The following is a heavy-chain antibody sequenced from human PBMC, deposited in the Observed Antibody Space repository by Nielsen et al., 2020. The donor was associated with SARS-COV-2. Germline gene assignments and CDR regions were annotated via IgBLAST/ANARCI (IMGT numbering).Heavy chain of an antibody. Sequence: GESLKISCAASGFTFSDYYMSWIRQAPGKGLEWVSYISSSGSTIYYADSVKGRFTISRDNAKNSLYLQMNSLRAEDTAVYYCAREQRRVGATRGAFDIWGQGTMVTVSS. CDR2: ISSSGSTI. J-gene: IGHJ3*02. CDR3: AREQRRVGATRGAFDI. V-gene: IGHV3-11*01. CDR1: GFTFSDYY. D-gene: IGHD1-26*01.